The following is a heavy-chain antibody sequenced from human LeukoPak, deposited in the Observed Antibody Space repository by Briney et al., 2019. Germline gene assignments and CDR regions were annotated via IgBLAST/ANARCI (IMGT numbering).Heavy chain of an antibody. V-gene: IGHV1-2*02. CDR1: GYTFTGYY. D-gene: IGHD3-3*01. Sequence: GASVKVSCKASGYTFTGYYMHWVRQAPGQGLECMGWINPNSGGTNSAQKFQGRVTMTRDTSISTAYMELSSLRSEDTAGYYCARGLYDFWSGANWFDPWGQGTLVTVSS. CDR2: INPNSGGT. J-gene: IGHJ5*02. CDR3: ARGLYDFWSGANWFDP.